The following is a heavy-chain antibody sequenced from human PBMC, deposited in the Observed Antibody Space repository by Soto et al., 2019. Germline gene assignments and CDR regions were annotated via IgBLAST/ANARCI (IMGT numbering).Heavy chain of an antibody. V-gene: IGHV4-4*02. CDR2: IYHSGST. D-gene: IGHD5-18*01. CDR3: ARGGYSYGSNWFDP. Sequence: PSETLSLTCAVSGGSISSSNWWSWVLQPPGKGLEWIGEIYHSGSTNYNPSLKSRVTISVDKSKNQFSLKLSSVTAADTAVYYCARGGYSYGSNWFDPWGQGTRVTVSS. CDR1: GGSISSSNW. J-gene: IGHJ5*02.